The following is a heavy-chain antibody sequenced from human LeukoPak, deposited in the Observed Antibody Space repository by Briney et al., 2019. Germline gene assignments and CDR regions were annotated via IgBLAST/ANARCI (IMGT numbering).Heavy chain of an antibody. J-gene: IGHJ6*03. V-gene: IGHV3-30-3*01. Sequence: GGSLRLSCAASGFTFSSYAMHWVRQAPGKGLEWVAVISYDGSNKYYADSVKGRFTISRDNSKNTLYLQMNSLRAEDTAVYYCARDPRSYQNYYYMDVWGKGTTVTVSS. D-gene: IGHD2-2*01. CDR1: GFTFSSYA. CDR3: ARDPRSYQNYYYMDV. CDR2: ISYDGSNK.